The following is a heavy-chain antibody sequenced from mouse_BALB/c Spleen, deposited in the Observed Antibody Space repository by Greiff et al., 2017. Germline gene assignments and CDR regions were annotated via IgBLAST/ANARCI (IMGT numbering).Heavy chain of an antibody. V-gene: IGHV6-6*01. J-gene: IGHJ2*01. Sequence: EVMLVESGGGLLQPAGTMKLSCAASGFTLSAAWMDLVRLSPAKGLELVSEIRSKANNHATYYAESVKGRFTISREDSKSSVYLQMNSIRAEDTGIYYCTRPGYRYDDYLDYWGQGTTLTVSS. CDR3: TRPGYRYDDYLDY. CDR1: GFTLSAAW. D-gene: IGHD2-14*01. CDR2: IRSKANNHAT.